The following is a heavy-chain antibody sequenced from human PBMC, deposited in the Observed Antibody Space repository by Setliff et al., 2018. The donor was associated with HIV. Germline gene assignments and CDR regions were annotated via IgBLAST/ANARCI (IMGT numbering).Heavy chain of an antibody. J-gene: IGHJ4*02. CDR2: VSHSGDT. Sequence: PSETLSLTCTVSGGSASSGPYYWGWVRLSPGKGLEWIGSVSHSGDTYYSPALKNRVSMSIDTSKSQFSLKLDSVIVADTALYYCGRDGGHSGWYFVLGYFNSWGQGALVTVSS. CDR3: GRDGGHSGWYFVLGYFNS. V-gene: IGHV4-39*02. CDR1: GGSASSGPYY. D-gene: IGHD6-19*01.